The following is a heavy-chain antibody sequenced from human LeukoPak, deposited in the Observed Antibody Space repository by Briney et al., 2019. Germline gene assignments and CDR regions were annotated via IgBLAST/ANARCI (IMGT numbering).Heavy chain of an antibody. D-gene: IGHD5-12*01. CDR3: ARGSGYDLSDIDY. J-gene: IGHJ4*02. CDR1: GFPFSYYS. CDR2: ISSSSSYI. Sequence: GGSLRLSCAASGFPFSYYSVNWLRQAPGKGLEWVSSISSSSSYIYYADSVKGRFTISRDNAKSSLYLQMNSLRAEDTAVYYCARGSGYDLSDIDYWGQGTLVTVSS. V-gene: IGHV3-21*01.